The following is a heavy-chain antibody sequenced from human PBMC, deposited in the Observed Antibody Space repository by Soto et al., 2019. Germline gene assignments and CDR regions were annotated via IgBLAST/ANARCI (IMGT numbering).Heavy chain of an antibody. CDR2: INHSGST. V-gene: IGHV4-31*03. D-gene: IGHD3-3*01. CDR3: ARNSMKYYDFWSGSYGMDV. J-gene: IGHJ6*02. CDR1: GGSISSGGYY. Sequence: QVQLQESGPGLVKPSQTLSLTCTVSGGSISSGGYYWSWIRQHPGKGLEWIGEINHSGSTNYNPSLKSRVTISVDTSKNQFSLKLSSVTAADTAVYYCARNSMKYYDFWSGSYGMDVWGQGTTVTVSS.